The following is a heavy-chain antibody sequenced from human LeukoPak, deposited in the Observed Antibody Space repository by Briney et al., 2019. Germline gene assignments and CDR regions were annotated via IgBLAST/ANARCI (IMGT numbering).Heavy chain of an antibody. CDR2: FDPEDGET. CDR1: GYTFTGYY. V-gene: IGHV1-24*01. CDR3: ATDQRGAGLGFVYGSGSFNGLDV. Sequence: ASVKVSCKASGYTFTGYYIHWVRQAPGKGLEWMGGFDPEDGETIYAQRFQGRVTMTEDTSTDTGYMELSSLRSEDTAVYYCATDQRGAGLGFVYGSGSFNGLDVWGQGTTVTVSS. D-gene: IGHD3-10*01. J-gene: IGHJ6*02.